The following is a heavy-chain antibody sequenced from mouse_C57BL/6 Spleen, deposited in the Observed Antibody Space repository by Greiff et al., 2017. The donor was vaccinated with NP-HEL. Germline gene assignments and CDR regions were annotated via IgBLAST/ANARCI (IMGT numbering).Heavy chain of an antibody. CDR1: GYTFTDYY. Sequence: EVQLQQSGPVLVKPGASVKMSCKAPGYTFTDYYMNWVKQSHGKSLEWIGVINPYNGGTSYNQKFKGKATLTVDKSSSTAYMELNSLTSEDSAVYYCARKSLYGNSTPMGYWGQGTTLTVSS. CDR2: INPYNGGT. D-gene: IGHD2-1*01. CDR3: ARKSLYGNSTPMGY. V-gene: IGHV1-19*01. J-gene: IGHJ2*01.